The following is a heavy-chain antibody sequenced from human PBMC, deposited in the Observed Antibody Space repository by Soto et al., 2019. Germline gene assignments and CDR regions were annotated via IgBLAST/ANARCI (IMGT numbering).Heavy chain of an antibody. CDR3: ARDNGYSYGYTLDH. CDR1: GGSISSSY. J-gene: IGHJ4*02. Sequence: SETPSLTCTVSGGSISSSYWSWIRQPPGKGLEWIGYIYYSGSTNYNPSLKSRVTISVDTSKNQFSLKLSSVTAADTAVYYCARDNGYSYGYTLDHWGQGTLVTVSS. D-gene: IGHD5-18*01. V-gene: IGHV4-59*01. CDR2: IYYSGST.